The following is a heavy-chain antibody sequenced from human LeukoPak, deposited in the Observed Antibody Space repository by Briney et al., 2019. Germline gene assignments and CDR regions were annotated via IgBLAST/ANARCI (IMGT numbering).Heavy chain of an antibody. Sequence: SETLSLTCTVSGGSIRSSYYYWDWIRQPPGKGLEWIGSIYDSGSTYYNPSLKSRVTISVDTSKNQFSLKLNSVTAADTAVYYCARGGLDDFDYWGQGTLVTVSS. V-gene: IGHV4-39*01. CDR1: GGSIRSSYYY. CDR2: IYDSGST. D-gene: IGHD6-19*01. J-gene: IGHJ4*02. CDR3: ARGGLDDFDY.